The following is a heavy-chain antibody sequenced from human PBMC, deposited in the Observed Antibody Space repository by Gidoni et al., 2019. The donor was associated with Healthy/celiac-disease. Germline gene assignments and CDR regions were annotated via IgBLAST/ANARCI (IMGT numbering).Heavy chain of an antibody. V-gene: IGHV3-73*01. J-gene: IGHJ4*02. CDR2: IRSKANSYAT. D-gene: IGHD3-3*02. CDR3: TRPPSDVSRDEGY. CDR1: GFPFSGSA. Sequence: EVQLVESGGGLVQPGGSLKLPCAASGFPFSGSAMHWVRQASGKGLEWVGRIRSKANSYATAYAASVKGRFTISRDDSKNTAYLQMNSLKTEDTAVYYCTRPPSDVSRDEGYWGQGTLVTVSS.